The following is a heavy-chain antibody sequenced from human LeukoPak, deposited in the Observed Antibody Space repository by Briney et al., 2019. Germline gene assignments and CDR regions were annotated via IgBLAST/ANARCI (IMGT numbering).Heavy chain of an antibody. CDR1: SGSFSGYY. D-gene: IGHD3-16*01. CDR3: ARHYVFVSGGSSFDY. J-gene: IGHJ4*02. Sequence: SETLSLTCAVYSGSFSGYYWSWIRQPPGKGLEWIGYIYSSGSTNYNPSLKSRITISLDTSKNQISLNLNSVTAADTAVYYCARHYVFVSGGSSFDYWGQGTLVTVSS. V-gene: IGHV4-59*08. CDR2: IYSSGST.